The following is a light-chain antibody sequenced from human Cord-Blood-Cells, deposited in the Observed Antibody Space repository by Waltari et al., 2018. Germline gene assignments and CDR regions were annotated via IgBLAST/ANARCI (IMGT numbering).Light chain of an antibody. CDR3: QQYDNLPLT. CDR1: QDISNY. CDR2: DAS. J-gene: IGKJ4*02. V-gene: IGKV1-33*01. Sequence: DIKMTQSPSSLYASVGDRVTITCQASQDISNYLNWYQQKPGKDPKLLIYDASNLETGVPSRFSGSGSGTDFTFTISSLQPEDIATYYCQQYDNLPLTFGGGTKVEIK.